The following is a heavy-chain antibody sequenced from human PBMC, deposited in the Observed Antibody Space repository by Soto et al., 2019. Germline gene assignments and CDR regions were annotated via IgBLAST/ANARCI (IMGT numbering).Heavy chain of an antibody. CDR3: GRESGETWDYEAS. CDR2: IYPNGIT. CDR1: SGSISSGGYS. Sequence: PSETLSLTCSVSSGSISSGGYSWSWIRQPPGKGLEWIGYIYPNGITSHNPSLKSRVTMSVDKSRNQFSLKLRSVTAADSAVYHCGRESGETWDYEASWGQGTPVTVSS. V-gene: IGHV4-30-2*01. D-gene: IGHD1-7*01. J-gene: IGHJ5*02.